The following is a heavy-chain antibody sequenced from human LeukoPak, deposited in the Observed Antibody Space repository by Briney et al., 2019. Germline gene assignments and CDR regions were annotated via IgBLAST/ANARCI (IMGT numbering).Heavy chain of an antibody. D-gene: IGHD1-1*01. CDR2: IIPIFGTA. J-gene: IGHJ6*02. CDR3: ARDDRTTGTTWPTGVDV. CDR1: GGTFSSYA. Sequence: SVKVSCKASGGTFSSYAISWVRQAPGQGLEWMGGIIPIFGTANYAQKFQGRVTITADESTSTAYMELSSLRSEDTAVYYCARDDRTTGTTWPTGVDVWGQGTTVTVSS. V-gene: IGHV1-69*13.